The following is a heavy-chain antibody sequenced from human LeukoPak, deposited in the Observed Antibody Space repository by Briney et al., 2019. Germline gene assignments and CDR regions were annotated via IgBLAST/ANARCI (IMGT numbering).Heavy chain of an antibody. CDR2: ISGSGGST. V-gene: IGHV3-23*01. J-gene: IGHJ4*02. CDR1: GFTFSSYG. CDR3: AKVSMVRGVLQVFDY. Sequence: GGSLRLSCAASGFTFSSYGMSWVRQAPGKGLEWVSAISGSGGSTYYADSVKGRFTISRDNSKNTLYLQMNSLRAEDTAVYYCAKVSMVRGVLQVFDYWGQGTLVTVSS. D-gene: IGHD3-10*01.